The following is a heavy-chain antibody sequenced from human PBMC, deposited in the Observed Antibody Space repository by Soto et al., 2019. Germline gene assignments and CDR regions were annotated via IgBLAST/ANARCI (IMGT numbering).Heavy chain of an antibody. J-gene: IGHJ4*02. CDR1: GFTFSSYA. CDR2: ISDSGGRT. CDR3: AKRSCSITTCSFDY. D-gene: IGHD2-2*01. V-gene: IGHV3-23*01. Sequence: EVQLLESGGGLVQPGGSLRLSCAASGFTFSSYAMSWVRQAPGKGLEWVSTISDSGGRTYYADSVKGRFTISRDNSKNTVFLQMNSLRAEDTAFYYCAKRSCSITTCSFDYWGQGTLVTVSS.